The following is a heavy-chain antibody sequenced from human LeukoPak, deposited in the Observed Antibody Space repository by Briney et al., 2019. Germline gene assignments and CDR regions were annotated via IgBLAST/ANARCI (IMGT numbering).Heavy chain of an antibody. CDR1: GGSISSSSYY. CDR3: ARHVSAPYYDILTGYYSGIYFQH. J-gene: IGHJ1*01. CDR2: IYYSGST. V-gene: IGHV4-39*01. D-gene: IGHD3-9*01. Sequence: SETLSLTCTVSGGSISSSSYYWGWIRQLPGKGLEWIGSIYYSGSTYYNPSLKSRVTISVDTSKNQFSLKLSSVTAADTAVYYCARHVSAPYYDILTGYYSGIYFQHWGQGTLVTVSS.